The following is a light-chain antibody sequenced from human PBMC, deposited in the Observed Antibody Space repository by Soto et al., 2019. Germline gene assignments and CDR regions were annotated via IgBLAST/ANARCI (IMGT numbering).Light chain of an antibody. J-gene: IGKJ4*01. CDR2: GAS. CDR1: QSVSSN. V-gene: IGKV3-15*01. Sequence: EIVMTQSPSTLSVSPGERATLSCRASQSVSSNLAWYQQKPGQAHRLLIYGASTRATGIPARFSGSGSGTEFTLTISSLQSEDFAVYYCQQYNNLPLLTFCGGTKVESK. CDR3: QQYNNLPLLT.